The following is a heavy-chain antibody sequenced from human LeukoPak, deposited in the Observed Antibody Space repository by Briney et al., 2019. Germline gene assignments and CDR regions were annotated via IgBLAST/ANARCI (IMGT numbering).Heavy chain of an antibody. CDR2: MNPNSGNT. D-gene: IGHD3-3*01. Sequence: ASVKVSCKASGYTFTSYDINWVRQATGQGLEWMGWMNPNSGNTGYAQKFQGRVTMTRNTSISTAYMELSSLRSEDTAVYYCARFDPSRSPAAYYDFWSGYFRPLPLDVWGKGTTVTVSS. CDR1: GYTFTSYD. CDR3: ARFDPSRSPAAYYDFWSGYFRPLPLDV. J-gene: IGHJ6*04. V-gene: IGHV1-8*01.